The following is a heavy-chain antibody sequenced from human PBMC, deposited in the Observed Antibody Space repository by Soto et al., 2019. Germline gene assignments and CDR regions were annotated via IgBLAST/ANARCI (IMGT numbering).Heavy chain of an antibody. CDR2: IFPDDSDT. V-gene: IGHV5-51*01. Sequence: GESLKISCKASGYIIKNYWIGWVRQMPGQGLEWMGIIFPDDSDTRYSPSFQGHVTISVDKSISTAYVQWSSLKASDSAIYYCFRGGVTSRTFDYWGQGTLVTVSS. D-gene: IGHD3-16*01. CDR1: GYIIKNYW. CDR3: FRGGVTSRTFDY. J-gene: IGHJ4*02.